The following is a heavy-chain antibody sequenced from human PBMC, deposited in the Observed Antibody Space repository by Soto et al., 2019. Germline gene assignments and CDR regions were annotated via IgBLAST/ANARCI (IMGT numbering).Heavy chain of an antibody. CDR1: GYTFTSYG. CDR3: ARVLFPTLNGSWYTILV. CDR2: ISAYNGNT. V-gene: IGHV1-18*01. D-gene: IGHD6-13*01. J-gene: IGHJ4*02. Sequence: QVQLVQSGAEVKKPGASVKVSCKASGYTFTSYGISWVRQAPGQGLEWMGWISAYNGNTNYAQKLQGRVTMTTDTSTSTAYMELRSLRSDDTAVYVCARVLFPTLNGSWYTILVWGQGTLVTVSS.